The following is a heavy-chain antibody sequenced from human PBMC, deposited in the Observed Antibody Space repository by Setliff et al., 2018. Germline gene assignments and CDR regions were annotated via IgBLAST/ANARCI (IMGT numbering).Heavy chain of an antibody. Sequence: PSETLSLTCTVSGGSISSSSYQWGWVRQTPGKGLEWIGSIYYSGTAYYNPSLKSRVTISVDTSKNQFSLQVTSVTATDTAVYYCARHEFVGGYYGSVTYRHFDYWGQGSLVTVSS. CDR3: ARHEFVGGYYGSVTYRHFDY. J-gene: IGHJ4*02. CDR2: IYYSGTA. V-gene: IGHV4-39*01. CDR1: GGSISSSSYQ. D-gene: IGHD3-10*01.